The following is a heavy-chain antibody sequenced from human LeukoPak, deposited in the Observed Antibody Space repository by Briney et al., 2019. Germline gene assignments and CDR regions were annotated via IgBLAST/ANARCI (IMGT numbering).Heavy chain of an antibody. J-gene: IGHJ5*02. D-gene: IGHD2-2*01. V-gene: IGHV5-51*01. CDR1: GYSFTSYW. CDR2: IYSGDSDT. Sequence: GESPKISCKGSGYSFTSYWIGLVPQMPGKGLEWMGIIYSGDSDTRYRPSFQGQVTISADKSISTAYLQWSSLKASDTAMYYCARLHCSSTSCRGWFDPWGQGTLVTVSS. CDR3: ARLHCSSTSCRGWFDP.